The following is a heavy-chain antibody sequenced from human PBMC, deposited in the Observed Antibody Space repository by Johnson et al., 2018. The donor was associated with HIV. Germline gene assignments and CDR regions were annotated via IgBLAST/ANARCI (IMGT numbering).Heavy chain of an antibody. CDR2: IYSGGST. CDR3: ARRSWAFDAFDI. J-gene: IGHJ3*02. Sequence: EVQLVESGGGLIQPGGSLRLSCAASGFTVSSNYMSWIRQAPGKGLEWVSVIYSGGSTYYADSVTGRFTISRDNSKNTLYLQMNSLRAEDTAVYYCARRSWAFDAFDIWGQGTMVTVSS. V-gene: IGHV3-53*01. D-gene: IGHD1-26*01. CDR1: GFTVSSNY.